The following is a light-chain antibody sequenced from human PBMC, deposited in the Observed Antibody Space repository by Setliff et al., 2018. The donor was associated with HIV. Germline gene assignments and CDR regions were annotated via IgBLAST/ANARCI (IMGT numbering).Light chain of an antibody. CDR3: CSFAGSDSWI. V-gene: IGLV2-23*01. CDR1: RSDIGNYES. J-gene: IGLJ2*01. CDR2: NAS. Sequence: QSVLAQPASVSGSPGQSITISCAGSRSDIGNYESVSWYQQHPGEVPKLIIYNASKRPAGVSDRFSGSKSGNTASLTISGLQREDEADYYCCSFAGSDSWIFAGGTKVTV.